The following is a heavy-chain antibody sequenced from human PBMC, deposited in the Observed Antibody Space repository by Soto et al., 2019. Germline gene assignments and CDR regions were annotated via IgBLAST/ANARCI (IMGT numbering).Heavy chain of an antibody. J-gene: IGHJ5*02. CDR3: ARRSGIWRGYLPKPQYSWFDP. D-gene: IGHD3-3*01. CDR2: IYYSGST. Sequence: QLQLQESGPGLVKPSETLSLTCTVSGGSISRSSYYWGWIRQPPGKGLEWIGSIYYSGSTYYNPSLKSRVTIAVDTSKNQFSLRLSSVTAADTSVYYCARRSGIWRGYLPKPQYSWFDPWGQGTLVVVSS. CDR1: GGSISRSSYY. V-gene: IGHV4-39*01.